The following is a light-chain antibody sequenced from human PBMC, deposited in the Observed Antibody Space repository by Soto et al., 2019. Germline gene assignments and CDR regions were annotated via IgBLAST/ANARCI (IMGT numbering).Light chain of an antibody. Sequence: EIVMTQSPDHLSVSPGERATLSCRAGQGVTTNFAWYQQKSGQSPRLLIYDVSIRATGVPARFSGTGSETDFTLTISGLPSEDSAVYFCQQYNNWPFSFGQGRRPAVK. CDR3: QQYNNWPFS. V-gene: IGKV3-15*01. CDR1: QGVTTN. J-gene: IGKJ5*01. CDR2: DVS.